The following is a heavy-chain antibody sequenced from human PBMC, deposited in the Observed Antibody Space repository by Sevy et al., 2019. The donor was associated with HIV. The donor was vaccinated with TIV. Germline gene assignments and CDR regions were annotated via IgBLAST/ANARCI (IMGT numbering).Heavy chain of an antibody. Sequence: GGSLRLSCAASGFNLRSYGMHWVRQAPGKGLEWVAFIRLDGNNKYYADSVNGRFTISRDNSKNTLYLQMNSLRAEDTAVYYCAKDGNVVVGGDFYYYGMDVWGQGTTVTVSS. CDR2: IRLDGNNK. V-gene: IGHV3-30*02. D-gene: IGHD2-15*01. CDR3: AKDGNVVVGGDFYYYGMDV. J-gene: IGHJ6*02. CDR1: GFNLRSYG.